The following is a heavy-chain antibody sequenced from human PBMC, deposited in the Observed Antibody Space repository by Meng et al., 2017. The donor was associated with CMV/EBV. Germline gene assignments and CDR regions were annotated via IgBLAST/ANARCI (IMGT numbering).Heavy chain of an antibody. J-gene: IGHJ5*02. CDR1: GGSISSYY. CDR2: IYTSGST. V-gene: IGHV4-4*07. CDR3: ARETVVVPAAIDNWFDP. Sequence: EQRRDPGPGWGKPSETLSLTCTVSGGSISSYYWSWIRQPAGKGLEWIGRIYTSGSTNYNPSLKSRVTMSVDTSKNQFSLKLSSVTAADTAVYYCARETVVVPAAIDNWFDPWGQGTLVTVSS. D-gene: IGHD2-2*02.